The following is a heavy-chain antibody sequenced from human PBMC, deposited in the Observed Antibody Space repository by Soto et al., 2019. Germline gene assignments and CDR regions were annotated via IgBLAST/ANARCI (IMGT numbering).Heavy chain of an antibody. CDR2: ISGHNGNT. CDR3: ARFNSTNSGGNYYYFMDV. J-gene: IGHJ6*03. D-gene: IGHD3-10*01. Sequence: QVQLVQSGAEVKKPGASVKVSCKASGYTLSNFDISWVRQAPGQGLEWMAWISGHNGNTNFAQKFQGRVRLTADTSVSTAYMERRSLRSDDTGVYFSARFNSTNSGGNYYYFMDVWGQGTTVTVSS. V-gene: IGHV1-18*04. CDR1: GYTLSNFD.